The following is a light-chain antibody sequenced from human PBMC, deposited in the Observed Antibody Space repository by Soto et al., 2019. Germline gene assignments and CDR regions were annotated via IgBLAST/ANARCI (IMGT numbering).Light chain of an antibody. CDR3: QQYGSSPPT. CDR1: QSVSSSY. Sequence: EIVLTQSPGTLSLSPGERASLSCRASQSVSSSYLAWYQQIPGQAPRLLINDASRRTTGIPDRFSGSGSGTDFTLTISRLEPEDFEVYYGQQYGSSPPTFGQGTKVDIK. V-gene: IGKV3-20*01. CDR2: DAS. J-gene: IGKJ1*01.